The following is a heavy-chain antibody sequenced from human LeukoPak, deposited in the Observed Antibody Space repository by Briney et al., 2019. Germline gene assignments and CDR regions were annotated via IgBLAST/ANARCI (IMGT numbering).Heavy chain of an antibody. CDR3: ARERQGGETSFDY. D-gene: IGHD3-16*01. V-gene: IGHV3-30*04. Sequence: GGSLRLSCVASGLTLTGHSMHWVRQAPGKGLEWVAVVGDDEKTIFYADSLKGRFTISRDNSKKTLYLQMNSLRDEDTAVYYCARERQGGETSFDYWGQGSLVTVSS. J-gene: IGHJ4*02. CDR2: VGDDEKTI. CDR1: GLTLTGHS.